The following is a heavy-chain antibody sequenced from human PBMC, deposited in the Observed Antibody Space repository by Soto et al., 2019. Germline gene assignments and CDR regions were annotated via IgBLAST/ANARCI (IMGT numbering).Heavy chain of an antibody. J-gene: IGHJ4*02. D-gene: IGHD6-19*01. V-gene: IGHV3-23*01. CDR1: GFTFSSYA. CDR3: AKALDEQWLAMGVPYYFDY. Sequence: GGSLRLSCAASGFTFSSYAMSWVRQAPGKGLEWVSAISGSGGSTYYADSVKGRFTISRDNSKNTLYLQMNSLRAEDTAVYYCAKALDEQWLAMGVPYYFDYWGQGTLVTVSS. CDR2: ISGSGGST.